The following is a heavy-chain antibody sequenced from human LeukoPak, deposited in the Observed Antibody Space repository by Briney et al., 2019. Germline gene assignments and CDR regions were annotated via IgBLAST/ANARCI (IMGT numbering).Heavy chain of an antibody. CDR3: ARARRYRSSWYHDY. J-gene: IGHJ4*02. CDR1: GFTFSSYS. D-gene: IGHD6-13*01. CDR2: ISSSSSTI. V-gene: IGHV3-48*02. Sequence: GSLRLSCAASGFTFSSYSMNWVRQAPGKGLDWVSYISSSSSTIYYADSVKGRFTISRDNANNSLYLQMNSLRDEDTAVYYCARARRYRSSWYHDYWGQGSLVTVSS.